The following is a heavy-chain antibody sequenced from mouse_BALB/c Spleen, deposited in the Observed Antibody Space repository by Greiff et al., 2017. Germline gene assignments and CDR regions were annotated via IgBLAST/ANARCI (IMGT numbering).Heavy chain of an antibody. CDR1: GFTFSSFG. CDR2: ISSGSSTI. J-gene: IGHJ1*01. CDR3: ARSLLPLWYFDV. V-gene: IGHV5-17*02. D-gene: IGHD6-2*01. Sequence: EVHLVESGGGLVQPGGSRKLSCAASGFTFSSFGMHWVRQAPEKGLEWVAYISSGSSTIYYADTVKGRFTISRDNPKNTLFLQMTSLRSEDTAMYYCARSLLPLWYFDVWGAGTTVTVSS.